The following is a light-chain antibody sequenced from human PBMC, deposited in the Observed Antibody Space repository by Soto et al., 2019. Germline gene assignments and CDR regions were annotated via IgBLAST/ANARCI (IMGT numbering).Light chain of an antibody. CDR2: SNN. V-gene: IGLV1-44*01. J-gene: IGLJ2*01. Sequence: QAVVTQPPSASGTPGQRVTISCSGSSSNIGSNTVNWYQQLPGTAPKLLIYSNNQRPSGVPDRFSGSKSGTSASLAISGLQSEDEADYYCAAWDDSLNALVFGGGTKVTVL. CDR3: AAWDDSLNALV. CDR1: SSNIGSNT.